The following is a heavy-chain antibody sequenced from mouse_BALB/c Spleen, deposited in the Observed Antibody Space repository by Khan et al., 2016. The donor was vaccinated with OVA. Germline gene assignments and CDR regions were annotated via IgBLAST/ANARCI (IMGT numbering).Heavy chain of an antibody. CDR2: INTYTGEP. Sequence: QVQLKESGPELKKPGETVQISCKASGFTFTNYGMNWVKQAPGKGLKWMGWINTYTGEPSFADDFKGRFAFSLETSASTVYLQINSLKNEDTATYFCARVGYNGTMDCWGQGTSVTVSS. CDR1: GFTFTNYG. CDR3: ARVGYNGTMDC. D-gene: IGHD2-14*01. J-gene: IGHJ4*01. V-gene: IGHV9-3-1*01.